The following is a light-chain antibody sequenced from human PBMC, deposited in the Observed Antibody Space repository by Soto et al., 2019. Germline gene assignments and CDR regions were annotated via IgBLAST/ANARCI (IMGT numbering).Light chain of an antibody. J-gene: IGKJ2*01. CDR3: MQGTHWPYT. V-gene: IGKV2-30*01. Sequence: DAVLTQSPLSLSVTLGQPASISCRSSQSLVYSDGYTYLNWFHQRPGQSPRRLIYKVSNRDSGVPDSFSGSGSGTDFTLKISRVEAADVGVYYCMQGTHWPYTFGQGTKLEIK. CDR1: QSLVYSDGYTY. CDR2: KVS.